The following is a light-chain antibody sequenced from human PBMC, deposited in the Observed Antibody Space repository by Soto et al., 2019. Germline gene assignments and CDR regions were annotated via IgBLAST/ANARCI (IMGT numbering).Light chain of an antibody. CDR1: QGISKY. Sequence: DIQMTQSPSSLSASVGDRVTITCRASQGISKYLAWYQQKPGKVPKVLIYGTVTLQSGVPSRFSGSGSGTDFNLTISSLQPEDVATYYCQKYNSAPWTFGQGTKVDIK. CDR3: QKYNSAPWT. J-gene: IGKJ1*01. CDR2: GTV. V-gene: IGKV1-27*01.